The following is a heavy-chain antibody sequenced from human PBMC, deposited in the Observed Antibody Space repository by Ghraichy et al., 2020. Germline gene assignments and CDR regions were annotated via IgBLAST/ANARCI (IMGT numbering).Heavy chain of an antibody. D-gene: IGHD3-10*01. CDR2: ALFGGSNT. CDR1: GFTFSSHA. CDR3: ARDHHEFRGIIQRHGPTTSTSRYMDV. Sequence: GESLNISCAASGFTFSSHAMHWVRQAPGKGLEWVAVALFGGSNTDYADSVKGRFTISRDNSKNTLYLQMNSLRAEDTAVYYCARDHHEFRGIIQRHGPTTSTSRYMDVWGKGTTVTVSS. J-gene: IGHJ6*04. V-gene: IGHV3-30*03.